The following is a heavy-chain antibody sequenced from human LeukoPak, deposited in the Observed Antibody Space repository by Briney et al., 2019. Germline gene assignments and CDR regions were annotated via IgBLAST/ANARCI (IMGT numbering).Heavy chain of an antibody. CDR3: TRDQTPYY. Sequence: PGGSLRLSCAASGFTFSSYEMNWVRQAPGKGLEWVGFIRSEIYGGTPEYAASVKGRFTISRDDSKGIAYLQMNSLKTEDTALYYCTRDQTPYYWGQGTLVTVSS. CDR1: GFTFSSYE. CDR2: IRSEIYGGTP. J-gene: IGHJ4*02. V-gene: IGHV3-49*04.